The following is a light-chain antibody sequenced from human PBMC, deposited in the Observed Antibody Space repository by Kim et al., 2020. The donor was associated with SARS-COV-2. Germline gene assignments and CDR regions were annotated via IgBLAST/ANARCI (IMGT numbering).Light chain of an antibody. CDR2: DTS. V-gene: IGKV3-11*01. CDR3: QRSSWPIT. Sequence: SLSPGEGATLSCRASQSIGGFLAWYQQRPGQTPRLLIYDTSKRATGIPARLSGSGSGTDFTLTISTLESEDFAIYYCQRSSWPITFGQGTRLEIK. CDR1: QSIGGF. J-gene: IGKJ5*01.